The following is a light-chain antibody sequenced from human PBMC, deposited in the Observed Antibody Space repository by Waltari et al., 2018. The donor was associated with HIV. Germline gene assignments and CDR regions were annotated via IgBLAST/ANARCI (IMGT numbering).Light chain of an antibody. CDR2: RDT. CDR1: NIGSKN. Sequence: SYELTQPLSVSVALGQTARITCGGNNIGSKNVHWSQQQPGQAPVLVIYRDTNRPSGIPERFSGPNSGNTATLTSNRAQAEDEADYYCQVWDSSTVVFGGGTKLTVL. J-gene: IGLJ2*01. V-gene: IGLV3-9*01. CDR3: QVWDSSTVV.